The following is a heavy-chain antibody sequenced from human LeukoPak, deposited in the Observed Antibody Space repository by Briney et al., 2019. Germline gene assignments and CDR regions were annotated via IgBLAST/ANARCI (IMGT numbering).Heavy chain of an antibody. CDR3: AKARGAVAAPDAFDI. CDR2: ISGSGGTT. V-gene: IGHV3-23*01. J-gene: IGHJ3*02. Sequence: PGGSLRLSCAASGFTFSSYAMSWVRQAPGKGLEWVSAISGSGGTTYYADSVKGRFTISSVNSKNTQYLKMNNRRAGDTAVYYCAKARGAVAAPDAFDIWGQGTMVTVSS. CDR1: GFTFSSYA. D-gene: IGHD6-19*01.